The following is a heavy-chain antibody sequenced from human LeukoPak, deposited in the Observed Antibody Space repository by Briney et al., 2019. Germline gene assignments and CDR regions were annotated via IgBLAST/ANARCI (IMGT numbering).Heavy chain of an antibody. CDR1: GFTFTTFG. CDR2: ISPDGKIE. Sequence: PGRSLRLSCAASGFTFTTFGIHWVRQAPRKGLEWVAAISPDGKIEYYTDSVKGRFTVSRDNSKNMIYLQMNSLRGEDSAVYFCAKINNDDDYWGQGALVTVSS. V-gene: IGHV3-30*18. CDR3: AKINNDDDY. D-gene: IGHD1/OR15-1a*01. J-gene: IGHJ4*02.